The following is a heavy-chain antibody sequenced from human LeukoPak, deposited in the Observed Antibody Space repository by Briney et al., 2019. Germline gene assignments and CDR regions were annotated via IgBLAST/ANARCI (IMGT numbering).Heavy chain of an antibody. D-gene: IGHD5-18*01. CDR1: GFTFSSYE. CDR2: ISSSGSTI. V-gene: IGHV3-48*03. CDR3: AKESLRGHSYGFDN. Sequence: GGSLRLSCAASGFTFSSYEMNWVRQAPGKGLEWVSYISSSGSTIYYADSVKGRFTISRDNSKNTLYLQMNSLRAGDTALYYCAKESLRGHSYGFDNWGQGTLVTVSS. J-gene: IGHJ4*02.